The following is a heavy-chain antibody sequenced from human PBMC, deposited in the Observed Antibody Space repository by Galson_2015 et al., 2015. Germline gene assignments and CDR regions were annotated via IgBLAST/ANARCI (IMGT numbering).Heavy chain of an antibody. V-gene: IGHV3-21*01. J-gene: IGHJ6*02. D-gene: IGHD6-6*01. Sequence: SLRLSCAASGFTFSSYSMNWVRQAPGKGLEWVSSISSSSSYIYYADSVKGRFAISRDNAKNSLYLQMNSVRAEDTAVYYCDGRSIARHRVAGYGMDVWGQGTTVTVSS. CDR2: ISSSSSYI. CDR1: GFTFSSYS. CDR3: DGRSIARHRVAGYGMDV.